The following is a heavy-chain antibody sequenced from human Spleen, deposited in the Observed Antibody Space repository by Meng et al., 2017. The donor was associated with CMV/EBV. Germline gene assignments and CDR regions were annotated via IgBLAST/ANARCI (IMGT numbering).Heavy chain of an antibody. CDR3: ARAGSGWYGGGLDY. CDR1: GFTFTNYD. V-gene: IGHV1-8*03. CDR2: VNPNSDNS. Sequence: ASVKVSCKASGFTFTNYDIIWVRQAAGQGLEWMAWVNPNSDNSGYAQKFQGRVTLTRNTSISTAYMELNSLRFEDTAEYYCARAGSGWYGGGLDYWGQGTLVTVSS. D-gene: IGHD6-19*01. J-gene: IGHJ4*02.